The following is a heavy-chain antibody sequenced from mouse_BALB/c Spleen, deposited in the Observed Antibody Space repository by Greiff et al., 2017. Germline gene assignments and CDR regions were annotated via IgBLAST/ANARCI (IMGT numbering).Heavy chain of an antibody. J-gene: IGHJ2*01. Sequence: EVNVVESGGGLVQPGGSRKLSCAASGFTFSSFGMHWVRQAPEKGLEWVAYISSGSSTIYYADTVKGRFTISRDNPKNTLFLQMTSLRSEDTAMYYCARWGPYYFDYWGQGTTLTVSS. CDR3: ARWGPYYFDY. CDR2: ISSGSSTI. V-gene: IGHV5-17*02. CDR1: GFTFSSFG.